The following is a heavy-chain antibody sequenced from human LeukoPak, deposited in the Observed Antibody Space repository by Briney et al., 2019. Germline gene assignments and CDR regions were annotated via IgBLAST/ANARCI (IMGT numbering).Heavy chain of an antibody. CDR3: AKEGSQYASSWFDY. Sequence: PGRSLRLSCEASGFTFSSYGMQWVRQAPGMGPEWVSVISHDGTVTHYADSVKGRFTISRDSSTNTLYLQMDSLRTEDTAVYYCAKEGSQYASSWFDYWGRGTLVTVSS. V-gene: IGHV3-30*18. CDR1: GFTFSSYG. D-gene: IGHD6-13*01. CDR2: ISHDGTVT. J-gene: IGHJ4*02.